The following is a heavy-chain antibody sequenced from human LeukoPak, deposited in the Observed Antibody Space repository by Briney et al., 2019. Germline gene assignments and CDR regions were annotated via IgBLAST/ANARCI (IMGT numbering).Heavy chain of an antibody. CDR1: GFTFSIYW. V-gene: IGHV3-74*01. D-gene: IGHD1-26*01. CDR3: ARVGGSPYFDY. J-gene: IGHJ4*02. Sequence: GGSLRLSCAASGFTFSIYWMHWVRQVPGKGLVWVSRIDTDGSGTSYADSVRGRFTISRDNAKNTLYLQMNSLRAEDTAVYYCARVGGSPYFDYWGQGSLVTVSS. CDR2: IDTDGSGT.